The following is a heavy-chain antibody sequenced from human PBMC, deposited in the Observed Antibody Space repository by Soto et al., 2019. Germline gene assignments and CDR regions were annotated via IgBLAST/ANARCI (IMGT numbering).Heavy chain of an antibody. CDR2: IIPVFGKA. CDR3: ARGSPTTVTTWFDP. CDR1: GGTFSNFA. Sequence: GASVKVSCKASGGTFSNFAINWVRQAPGQGLEWMGGIIPVFGKAKYAQKFQGRVQFTADESTRTAYMEVNSLTSEDTAVYYCARGSPTTVTTWFDPWGQGTLVTVSS. J-gene: IGHJ5*02. D-gene: IGHD4-17*01. V-gene: IGHV1-69*13.